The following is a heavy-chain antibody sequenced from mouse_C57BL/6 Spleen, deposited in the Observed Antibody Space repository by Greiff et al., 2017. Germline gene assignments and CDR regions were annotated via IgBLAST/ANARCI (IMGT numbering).Heavy chain of an antibody. D-gene: IGHD2-12*01. CDR3: ASYNYDGYAMDY. J-gene: IGHJ4*01. Sequence: VQLQQSGPELVKPGASVKISCKASGYSFTGYYMNWVKQSPEKSLEWIGEINPSTGGTTYNQKFKAKATLTVDKSSSTAYMQLKSLTSEDSAVYYCASYNYDGYAMDYWGQGTSVTVSS. CDR1: GYSFTGYY. V-gene: IGHV1-42*01. CDR2: INPSTGGT.